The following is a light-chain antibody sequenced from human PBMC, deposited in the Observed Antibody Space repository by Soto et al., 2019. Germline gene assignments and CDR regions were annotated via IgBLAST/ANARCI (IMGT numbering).Light chain of an antibody. J-gene: IGLJ3*02. CDR1: SSDVGGYKY. CDR2: EVS. V-gene: IGLV2-14*01. Sequence: QSVLTQPASVSGSPGQSITISCTGTSSDVGGYKYVSWYQQNPGKAPKVMIYEVSNRPSGVSNRFSGSKSDSTASLTVSGLQAEDEADYYCSSYAGGNTWVFGGGTKLTVL. CDR3: SSYAGGNTWV.